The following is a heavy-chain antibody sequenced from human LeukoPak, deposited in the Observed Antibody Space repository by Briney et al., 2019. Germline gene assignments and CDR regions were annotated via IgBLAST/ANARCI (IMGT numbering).Heavy chain of an antibody. CDR3: ARVGYCSSTSCSTDLGYYYYGMDV. V-gene: IGHV3-11*01. Sequence: PGGSLRLSCAASGFTFSDYYMSWIRQAPGKGLEWVSYISSSGNTIYYADSVKGRFTISRDNAKNSLYLQMNSLRAEDTAVYYCARVGYCSSTSCSTDLGYYYYGMDVWGQGTTVTVSS. CDR2: ISSSGNTI. D-gene: IGHD2-2*01. J-gene: IGHJ6*02. CDR1: GFTFSDYY.